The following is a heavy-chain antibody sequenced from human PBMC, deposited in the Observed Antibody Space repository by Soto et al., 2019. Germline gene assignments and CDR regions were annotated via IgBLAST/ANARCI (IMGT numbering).Heavy chain of an antibody. CDR2: ISYDGSNK. CDR1: GFTFSSYG. V-gene: IGHV3-30*18. Sequence: QVQLVESGGGVVQPGRSLRLSCAASGFTFSSYGMHWVRQAQGKGLEWVAVISYDGSNKYYADSVKGRFTISRDNSKNTLYLQINSLRADDTAVYYCAKEGIAVAGLDYWGQGTLVTVSS. CDR3: AKEGIAVAGLDY. D-gene: IGHD6-19*01. J-gene: IGHJ4*02.